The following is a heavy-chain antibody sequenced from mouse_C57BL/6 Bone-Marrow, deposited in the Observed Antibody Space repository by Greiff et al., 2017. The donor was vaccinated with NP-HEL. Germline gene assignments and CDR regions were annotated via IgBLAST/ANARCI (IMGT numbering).Heavy chain of an antibody. CDR2: IYPRSGNN. J-gene: IGHJ1*03. Sequence: VQLQQSGAELARPGASVKLSCKASGYTFTSYGISWVKQRTGQGLEWIGEIYPRSGNNYYNEKFKGKATLTADKSSSKAYMELLSLTSEDSAIYFCASSGDYYGRYWYFDVWGTGTTVSVSS. CDR3: ASSGDYYGRYWYFDV. V-gene: IGHV1-81*01. CDR1: GYTFTSYG. D-gene: IGHD1-1*01.